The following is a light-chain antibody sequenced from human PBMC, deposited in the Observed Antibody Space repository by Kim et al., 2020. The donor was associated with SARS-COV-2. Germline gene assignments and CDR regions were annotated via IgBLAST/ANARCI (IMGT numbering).Light chain of an antibody. CDR1: QSVSSSY. V-gene: IGKV3D-7*01. Sequence: PGERVTLSCRASQSVSSSYLTWYQQKPGQAPRLLIYGASTRATGIPARFSGSGSGTDFTLTISSLQPEDFAVYYCQQDDNLPGFTFGPGTKV. J-gene: IGKJ3*01. CDR3: QQDDNLPGFT. CDR2: GAS.